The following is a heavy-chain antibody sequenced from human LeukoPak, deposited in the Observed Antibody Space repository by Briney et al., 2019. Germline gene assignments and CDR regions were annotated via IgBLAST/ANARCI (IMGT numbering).Heavy chain of an antibody. J-gene: IGHJ3*02. D-gene: IGHD3-22*01. Sequence: GGSLRLSCAASGFSFSSNGMSWVRQAPGKGLEWVSTISGSSGSTYYADSVKGRFTISRDNSKNTLYLQMNSLRAEDTAVYYCAKPYYYDSSGYRLGAFDIWGQGTMVTVSS. V-gene: IGHV3-23*01. CDR2: ISGSSGST. CDR3: AKPYYYDSSGYRLGAFDI. CDR1: GFSFSSNG.